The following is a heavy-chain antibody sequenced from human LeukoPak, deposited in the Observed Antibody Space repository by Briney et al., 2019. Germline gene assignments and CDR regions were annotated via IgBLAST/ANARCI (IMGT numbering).Heavy chain of an antibody. CDR1: GGSISSSNW. D-gene: IGHD6-19*01. J-gene: IGHJ4*02. V-gene: IGHV4-4*02. CDR3: ARVTPSGWPYYFDY. CDR2: IYHSGST. Sequence: SETLSLTCAVSGGSISSSNWWSWVRQPPGKGLEWIGEIYHSGSTNYNPSLKSRVTISVDKSKNQFSLKLSSVTAADTAVYYCARVTPSGWPYYFDYWGQGTLVTVSS.